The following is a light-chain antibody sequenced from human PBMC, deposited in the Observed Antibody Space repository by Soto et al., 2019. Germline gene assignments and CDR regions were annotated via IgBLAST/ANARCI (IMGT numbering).Light chain of an antibody. V-gene: IGKV3-20*01. CDR2: GAS. CDR1: QSVSSNF. CDR3: QEYGTSSPT. Sequence: EIVLTQSPGTLSLSPGERATLSCKASQSVSSNFLAWYQRKLVQAPRLLIYGASYRVTYIPSRFSGSVSGPDFTLTITRLEPEDFAVYYCQEYGTSSPTFGQGPKVEI. J-gene: IGKJ1*01.